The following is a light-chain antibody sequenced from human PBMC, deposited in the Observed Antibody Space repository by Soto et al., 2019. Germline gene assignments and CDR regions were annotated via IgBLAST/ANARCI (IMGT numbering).Light chain of an antibody. V-gene: IGLV2-23*01. CDR1: SSDVGGHNY. J-gene: IGLJ2*01. CDR2: EGN. Sequence: QSALTQPASVSGSPGQSITISCTGTSSDVGGHNYVSWYQQHPGTAPKLMIYEGNKRPSGLSDRFSGSKSGNTASLTISGVQPEDEADYYCCSYAGSSPYIVFGGGTQLTVL. CDR3: CSYAGSSPYIV.